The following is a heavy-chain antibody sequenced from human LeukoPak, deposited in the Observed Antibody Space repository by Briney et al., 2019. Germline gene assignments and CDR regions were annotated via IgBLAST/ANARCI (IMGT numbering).Heavy chain of an antibody. V-gene: IGHV4-31*03. CDR2: IYYSGST. J-gene: IGHJ4*02. CDR1: GGSISSGGYY. Sequence: SETLSLTCTVSGGSISSGGYYWSWIRQHPGKGLEWIGYIYYSGSTYYNPSLKSRVTISVDTSKNQFSLKLSSVTAADTAVYHCAREVTPYYDSSGYHFDYWGQGTLVTVSS. CDR3: AREVTPYYDSSGYHFDY. D-gene: IGHD3-22*01.